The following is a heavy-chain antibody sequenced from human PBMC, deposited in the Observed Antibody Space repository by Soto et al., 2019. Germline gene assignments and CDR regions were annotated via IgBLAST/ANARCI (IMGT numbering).Heavy chain of an antibody. J-gene: IGHJ2*01. CDR1: GFTFSSYA. D-gene: IGHD6-19*01. Sequence: QVQLVESGGGVVQPGRSLRLSCAASGFTFSSYAMHWVRQAPGKGLEWVAVISYDGSNKYYADSVKGRFTISRDNSKNTLYLQMYSRRAEDTAVYYCAREEKYSSGWTYWYFYLWGRGTLVTVSS. CDR3: AREEKYSSGWTYWYFYL. CDR2: ISYDGSNK. V-gene: IGHV3-30-3*01.